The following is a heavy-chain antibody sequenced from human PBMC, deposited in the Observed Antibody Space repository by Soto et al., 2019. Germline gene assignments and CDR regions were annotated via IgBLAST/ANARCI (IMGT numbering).Heavy chain of an antibody. CDR2: IYHNGRT. CDR1: GGSINSGDYY. V-gene: IGHV4-30-4*01. CDR3: VRDPGRSSGYEITFDY. J-gene: IGHJ4*02. Sequence: TSETLSLTCTVSGGSINSGDYYWSWIRQSPGKGLEWIGYIYHNGRTLYNPSLKSRVSISLDTSKNQFSLTLTTVTAADTAVYYCVRDPGRSSGYEITFDYWGPGTLVTVSS. D-gene: IGHD5-12*01.